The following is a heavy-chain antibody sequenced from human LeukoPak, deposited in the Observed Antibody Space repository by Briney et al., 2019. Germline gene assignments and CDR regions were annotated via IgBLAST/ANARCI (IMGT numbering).Heavy chain of an antibody. V-gene: IGHV1-2*02. J-gene: IGHJ4*02. Sequence: GASVKVSCKASGYTFTGYYMHWVRQAPGQGLEWMGWINPNSGGTNYAQKFQGRVTMTRDTSINTAYMELSRLRSDDTAVYYCARVAVDYYDSSGYSAEFDYWGQGTLVTVSS. CDR2: INPNSGGT. CDR3: ARVAVDYYDSSGYSAEFDY. CDR1: GYTFTGYY. D-gene: IGHD3-22*01.